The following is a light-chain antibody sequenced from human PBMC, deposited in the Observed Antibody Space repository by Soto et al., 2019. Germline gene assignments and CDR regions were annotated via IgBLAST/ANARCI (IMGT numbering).Light chain of an antibody. CDR3: SSYTSSSTRV. V-gene: IGLV2-14*01. CDR2: DVS. Sequence: QSALTQPASVSGSPGQSITISCTGTSSDVGGYSYVSWYQQHPGNAPKLMIYDVSNRPSGVSNRFSGSKSGNTASLTISGLQAEDEADYYCSSYTSSSTRVFGGGTKLTVL. CDR1: SSDVGGYSY. J-gene: IGLJ2*01.